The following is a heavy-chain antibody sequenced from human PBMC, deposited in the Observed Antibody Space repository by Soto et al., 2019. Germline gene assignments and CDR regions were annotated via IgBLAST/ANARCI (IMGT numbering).Heavy chain of an antibody. CDR2: ITYGGSI. CDR1: GASITNDAFF. V-gene: IGHV4-31*03. Sequence: SETLSLTCTFSGASITNDAFFWTWVRQHPEKGLEWLAYITYGGSIYYDPSLRSRLTVSIDKSKSQFSLNVRSVTAADTAVYYCAKMERTQLWLLVQNWGQGLPVTVSS. CDR3: AKMERTQLWLLVQN. D-gene: IGHD5-18*01. J-gene: IGHJ4*02.